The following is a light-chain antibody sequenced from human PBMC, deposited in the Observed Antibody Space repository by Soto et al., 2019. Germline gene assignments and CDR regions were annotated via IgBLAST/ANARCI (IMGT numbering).Light chain of an antibody. Sequence: QSALTQPPSVSAAPGQKVTISCSGSTSNIGNYDVSWYQHLPGTVPKLLIYDDNKRPSGIPDRISGSKSGTSATLGITGLQTGDEAHYYCATWDHSLSAVVFGGGTKLTV. CDR3: ATWDHSLSAVV. CDR2: DDN. CDR1: TSNIGNYD. V-gene: IGLV1-51*01. J-gene: IGLJ2*01.